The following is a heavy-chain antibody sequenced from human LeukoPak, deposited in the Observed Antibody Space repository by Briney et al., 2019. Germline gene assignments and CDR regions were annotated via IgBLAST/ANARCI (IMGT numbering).Heavy chain of an antibody. Sequence: PGGSLRLSCAASGFTFSNYWMHWVRGSPGQGLVWVSRVHSDGRSTTYADSVKGRFTISRDNAKNTLYLQMNRLRVEDTAVYYCARGGTYSFDYWRQGTLVTVSS. CDR2: VHSDGRST. V-gene: IGHV3-74*01. CDR1: GFTFSNYW. J-gene: IGHJ4*02. D-gene: IGHD1-26*01. CDR3: ARGGTYSFDY.